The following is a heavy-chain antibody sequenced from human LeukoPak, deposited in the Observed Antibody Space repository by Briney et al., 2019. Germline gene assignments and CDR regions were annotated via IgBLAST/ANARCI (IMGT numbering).Heavy chain of an antibody. CDR1: GFTFSSYS. V-gene: IGHV3-21*01. D-gene: IGHD2-2*01. CDR3: ARGWGVVPAAIYYYMDV. J-gene: IGHJ6*03. Sequence: GGSLRLSCAASGFTFSSYSMNWVRQAPGKGLEWVSSISSSSSYIYYAHSVKGRFTISRDNAKNSLYLQMNSLRAEDTAVYYCARGWGVVPAAIYYYMDVWGKGTTVTVSS. CDR2: ISSSSSYI.